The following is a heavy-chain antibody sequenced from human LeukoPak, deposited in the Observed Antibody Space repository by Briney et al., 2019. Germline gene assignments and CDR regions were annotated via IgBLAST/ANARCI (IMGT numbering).Heavy chain of an antibody. CDR3: ARLMIVVVTSFDY. CDR2: IYYSGST. D-gene: IGHD3-22*01. Sequence: SETLSLTCTVSGGSISSSSYYWGWIRQPPGKGLEWIGSIYYSGSTYYNPSLKSRVTISVDTSKNQFSLKLSSVTAADTAVYYCARLMIVVVTSFDYWGKGTLVTVSS. V-gene: IGHV4-39*01. J-gene: IGHJ4*02. CDR1: GGSISSSSYY.